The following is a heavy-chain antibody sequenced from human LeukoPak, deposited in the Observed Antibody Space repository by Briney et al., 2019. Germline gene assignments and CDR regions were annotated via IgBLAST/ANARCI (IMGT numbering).Heavy chain of an antibody. J-gene: IGHJ6*03. CDR1: GYTFTGYY. Sequence: ASVKVSCRASGYTFTGYYMHWVRQAPGQGLEWMGWIKPNSGDTNYAQKFQGRVTMTRDTSISTVYMELSRLRFDDTAVYYCASGRTIFYYYMDVWGKGTTVTISS. D-gene: IGHD3-3*02. CDR2: IKPNSGDT. V-gene: IGHV1-2*02. CDR3: ASGRTIFYYYMDV.